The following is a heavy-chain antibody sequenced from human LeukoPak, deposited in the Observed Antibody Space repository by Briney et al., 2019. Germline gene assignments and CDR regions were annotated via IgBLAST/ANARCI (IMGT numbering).Heavy chain of an antibody. CDR2: IGASGADT. CDR3: AKRPRDSSGYYLGAFDG. CDR1: GFTFGSYA. Sequence: GGSLRLSCEASGFTFGSYAMTWVRQAPGKGLDRVSVIGASGADTYYADSVKGRFTISRDNAKNTLYLHVSSLRAEDTAVYFCAKRPRDSSGYYLGAFDGWGQGTTVTVSS. D-gene: IGHD3-22*01. V-gene: IGHV3-23*01. J-gene: IGHJ3*01.